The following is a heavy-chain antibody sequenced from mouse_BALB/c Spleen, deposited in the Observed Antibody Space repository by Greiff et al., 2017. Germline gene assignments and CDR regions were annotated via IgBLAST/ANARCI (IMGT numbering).Heavy chain of an antibody. CDR2: ISYSGST. Sequence: VQLKESGPGLVKPSQSLSLTCTVTGYSITSDYAWNWIRQFPGNKLEWMGYISYSGSTSYNPSLKSRISITRDTSKNQFFLQLNSVTTEDTATYYCARGGYGNYVGAMDYWGQGTSVTVSS. V-gene: IGHV3-2*02. CDR1: GYSITSDYA. CDR3: ARGGYGNYVGAMDY. J-gene: IGHJ4*01. D-gene: IGHD2-10*02.